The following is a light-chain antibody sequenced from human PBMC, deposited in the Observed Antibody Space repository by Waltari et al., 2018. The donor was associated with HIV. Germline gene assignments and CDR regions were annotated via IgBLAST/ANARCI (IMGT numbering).Light chain of an antibody. CDR1: QSLLDSDDEIPY. Sequence: IVMTQSPNSLSVTPGEPASIPCRSSQSLLDSDDEIPYLDWFLQRPGQSPQLLIYSHSYRASGVPDRFSGGGSGTNFTLKINKMEAGDFGVYFCMQRIAFPVTFGQGTRLEIK. CDR2: SHS. V-gene: IGKV2-40*01. CDR3: MQRIAFPVT. J-gene: IGKJ5*01.